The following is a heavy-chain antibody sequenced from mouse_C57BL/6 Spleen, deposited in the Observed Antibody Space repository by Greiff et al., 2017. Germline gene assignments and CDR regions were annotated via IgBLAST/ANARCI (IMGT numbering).Heavy chain of an antibody. D-gene: IGHD2-5*01. J-gene: IGHJ2*01. Sequence: VKLMESGAELVRPGASVTLSCKASGYTFTDYEMHWVKQTPVHGLEWIGAIDPETGGTAYNQKFKGKAILTADKSSSTAYMELRSLTSEDSAVYYCTRRGYSNSYFDYWGQGTTLTVSS. CDR2: IDPETGGT. CDR3: TRRGYSNSYFDY. V-gene: IGHV1-15*01. CDR1: GYTFTDYE.